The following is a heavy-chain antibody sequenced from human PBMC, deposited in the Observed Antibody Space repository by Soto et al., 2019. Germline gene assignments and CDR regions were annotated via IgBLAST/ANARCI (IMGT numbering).Heavy chain of an antibody. V-gene: IGHV1-18*01. CDR1: GYTFDSYT. Sequence: QVPLVQSGAEVKKPGASVKISCRTSGYTFDSYTISWVRQARGQGLEWMGWISPHNGNTKYAEKFQGRFTMTTDASTSTAYMELRSLRSDDTAVYYCARADYGDYRDYWGQGTLVTVSS. CDR3: ARADYGDYRDY. CDR2: ISPHNGNT. D-gene: IGHD4-17*01. J-gene: IGHJ4*02.